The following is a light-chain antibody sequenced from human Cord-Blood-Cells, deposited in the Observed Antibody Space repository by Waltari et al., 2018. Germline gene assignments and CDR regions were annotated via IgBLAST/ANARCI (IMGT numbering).Light chain of an antibody. J-gene: IGLJ3*02. CDR2: EVS. V-gene: IGLV2-23*02. Sequence: QSALTQPASVSGSPGQSITIPCTGTSSDVGSSNLVSWYQQHPGKAPKLMIYEVSKRPSGVSNRFSGSKSGNTASLTISGLQAEDEADYYCCSYAGSSRVFGGGTKLTVL. CDR1: SSDVGSSNL. CDR3: CSYAGSSRV.